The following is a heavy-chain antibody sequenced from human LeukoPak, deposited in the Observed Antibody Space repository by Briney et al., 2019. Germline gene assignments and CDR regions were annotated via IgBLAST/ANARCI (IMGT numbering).Heavy chain of an antibody. CDR2: INRNGVSR. CDR1: GFTFSSDW. J-gene: IGHJ6*02. V-gene: IGHV3-74*01. D-gene: IGHD2-15*01. CDR3: ARVPGYVGYFYGMDV. Sequence: PGGSLRLSCAASGFTFSSDWMHWVRQAPGEGLVWVSRINRNGVSRAYADFVKGRFTISRDDARGTVYLQMDSLSADDTAVYYCARVPGYVGYFYGMDVWGQGTTVTVSS.